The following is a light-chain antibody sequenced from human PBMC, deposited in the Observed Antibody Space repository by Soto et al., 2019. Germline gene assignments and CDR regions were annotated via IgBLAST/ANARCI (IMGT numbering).Light chain of an antibody. CDR3: QQRSRMPHT. J-gene: IGKJ2*01. CDR2: EAS. V-gene: IGKV1-39*01. CDR1: QTISAY. Sequence: DIQMTQSPSSLSASVGDRVTISCRASQTISAYLNWYQQKSGKAPKVLIYEASSLQSGATSRFSGSGSGKEFTLTSTSLQPEDFATYFCQQRSRMPHTFGQGNKVEMK.